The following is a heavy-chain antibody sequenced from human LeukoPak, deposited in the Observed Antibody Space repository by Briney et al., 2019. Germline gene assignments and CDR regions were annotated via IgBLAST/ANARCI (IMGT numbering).Heavy chain of an antibody. CDR3: ARGPYDSGGYSPFDF. J-gene: IGHJ4*02. CDR2: IFRGGS. D-gene: IGHD3-22*01. CDR1: DYSINSLYY. Sequence: SETLSLTCIVSDYSINSLYYWGWIRQPPGKGLEWIGTIFRGGSHYNPSLKSRLNISVDTSNKQFFLKLSSVTAADTAVYYCARGPYDSGGYSPFDFWGQGTLVTVSS. V-gene: IGHV4-38-2*02.